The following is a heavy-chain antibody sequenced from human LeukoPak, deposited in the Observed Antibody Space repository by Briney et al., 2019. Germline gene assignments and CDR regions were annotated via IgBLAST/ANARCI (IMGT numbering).Heavy chain of an antibody. Sequence: GGSLRLSCAASGFTFSSYSMDWVRQAPGKGLEWVSSISSSSSYIYYADSVKGRFTISRDNAKNSLYLQMNSLRAEDTAVYYCARIRDRDYGGNPTLYDAFDMWGQGTMVTVSS. J-gene: IGHJ3*02. CDR3: ARIRDRDYGGNPTLYDAFDM. CDR2: ISSSSSYI. CDR1: GFTFSSYS. D-gene: IGHD4-23*01. V-gene: IGHV3-21*04.